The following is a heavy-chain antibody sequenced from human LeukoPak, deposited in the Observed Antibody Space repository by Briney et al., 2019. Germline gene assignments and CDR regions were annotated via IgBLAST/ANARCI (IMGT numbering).Heavy chain of an antibody. V-gene: IGHV3-48*02. J-gene: IGHJ3*02. CDR3: ARGFGSNFDI. CDR1: GFTFSSNS. Sequence: GGSLRLSCAASGFTFSSNSMNWVRQAPGEGLEWVSYIGSRSRTTYYADSVKGRFTISRDNAKNPLYLQMNSLRDEDTAVYYCARGFGSNFDIWGQGTMVTVSS. D-gene: IGHD6-13*01. CDR2: IGSRSRTT.